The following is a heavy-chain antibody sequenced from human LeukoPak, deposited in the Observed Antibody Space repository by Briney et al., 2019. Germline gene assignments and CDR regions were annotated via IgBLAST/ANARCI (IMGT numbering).Heavy chain of an antibody. CDR3: ARDPKDDTSGYYYFDY. CDR2: INPSGGST. D-gene: IGHD3-22*01. J-gene: IGHJ4*02. CDR1: GYTFTSYY. V-gene: IGHV1-46*01. Sequence: ASVKVSCEASGYTFTSYYMHWVRQAPGQGLEWMGIINPSGGSTSYAQKFQGRVTMTRDMSTSTVYMELSSLRSEDTAVYYCARDPKDDTSGYYYFDYWGQGTLVTVSS.